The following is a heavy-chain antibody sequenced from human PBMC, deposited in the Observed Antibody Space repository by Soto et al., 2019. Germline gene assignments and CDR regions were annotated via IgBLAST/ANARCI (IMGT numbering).Heavy chain of an antibody. CDR1: GGSISSYY. V-gene: IGHV4-59*12. CDR3: ARDEREHCRGSSCYGYFDY. D-gene: IGHD2-15*01. J-gene: IGHJ4*02. CDR2: IYYSGST. Sequence: PSETLSLTCTVSGGSISSYYWSWIRQPPGKGLEWIGYIYYSGSTNYNPYLKSRVTISVDTSKNQFSLKLSSVTAADTAVFYCARDEREHCRGSSCYGYFDYWGQGTLVTVSS.